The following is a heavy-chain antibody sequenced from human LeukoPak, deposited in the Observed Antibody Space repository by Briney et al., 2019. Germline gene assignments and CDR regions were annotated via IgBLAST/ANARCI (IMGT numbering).Heavy chain of an antibody. CDR2: ISAYNGDT. V-gene: IGHV1-18*01. CDR1: GYTFTNYG. J-gene: IGHJ4*02. CDR3: ARDFRGKPYYLDY. Sequence: ASVKVSCKASGYTFTNYGITWVRQAPGQGLEWMGWISAYNGDTNYAQKLQGRVNMTTDTSTSTAYMELRSLRFDDTAVYYCARDFRGKPYYLDYWGQGTLVTVSS.